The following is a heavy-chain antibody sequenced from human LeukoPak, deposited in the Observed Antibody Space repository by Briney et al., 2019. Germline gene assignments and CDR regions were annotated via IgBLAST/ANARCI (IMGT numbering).Heavy chain of an antibody. J-gene: IGHJ4*02. D-gene: IGHD1-1*01. CDR2: IKEDGSQK. CDR3: ARDKVSGAWTVALFDY. Sequence: GGSLRLSCTTSGFTFSTYWMSWVRQAPGKGLEWVAHIKEDGSQKNYGDSVKGRISISRDNAKNSVYLQMNSLTAEDTAVYYCARDKVSGAWTVALFDYWGQGSLVTVSS. V-gene: IGHV3-7*01. CDR1: GFTFSTYW.